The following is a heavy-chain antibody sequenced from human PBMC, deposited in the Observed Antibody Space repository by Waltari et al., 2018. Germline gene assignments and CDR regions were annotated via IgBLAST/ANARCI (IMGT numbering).Heavy chain of an antibody. D-gene: IGHD6-13*01. V-gene: IGHV4-59*01. J-gene: IGHJ4*02. Sequence: QVQLQESGPGLVKPSETLSLTCTVSGGSISRYYWSWIRQPPGKGLEWIGYIYYSGSTNYNPSLKSRVTISVDTSKNQFSLKLSSVTAADTAVYYCARGTHSDSSSWYIDYWGQGTLVTVSS. CDR3: ARGTHSDSSSWYIDY. CDR1: GGSISRYY. CDR2: IYYSGST.